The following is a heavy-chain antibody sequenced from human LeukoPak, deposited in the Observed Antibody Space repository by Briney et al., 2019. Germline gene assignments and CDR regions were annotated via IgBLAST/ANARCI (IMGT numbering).Heavy chain of an antibody. Sequence: GGSLRLSCAASGFTVSSNYMSWVRQAPGKGLEWVANIHQHGSKENYLDSVKGRFTISRDNAKSSIYLQMNSLRAEDTAIYYCARIGHDLYQTFDSWGNGNLITVSS. V-gene: IGHV3-7*03. D-gene: IGHD2-2*01. J-gene: IGHJ5*01. CDR3: ARIGHDLYQTFDS. CDR1: GFTVSSNY. CDR2: IHQHGSKE.